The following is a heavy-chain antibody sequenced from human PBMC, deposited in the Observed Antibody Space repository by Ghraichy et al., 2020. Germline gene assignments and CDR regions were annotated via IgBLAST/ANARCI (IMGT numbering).Heavy chain of an antibody. V-gene: IGHV1-2*02. CDR2: INPYSGGT. J-gene: IGHJ4*02. CDR1: GYTFTDYY. D-gene: IGHD6-25*01. Sequence: ASVKVSCKSSGYTFTDYYIHWVRQAPGQGLEWMGSINPYSGGTNYAQKFQGRVTMTRDTSISTAYMELRSLRSDDTAVYFCARRAATDYWGQGTLVTVSS. CDR3: ARRAATDY.